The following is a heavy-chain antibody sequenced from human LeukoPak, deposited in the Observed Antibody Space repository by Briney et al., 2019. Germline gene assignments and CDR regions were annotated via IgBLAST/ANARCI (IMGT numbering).Heavy chain of an antibody. V-gene: IGHV1-46*01. CDR1: GYTFTSYY. CDR2: INPSGGST. D-gene: IGHD6-13*01. J-gene: IGHJ4*02. CDR3: ALTYSSSWYGRYYFDY. Sequence: ASVKVSCKASGYTFTSYYMHWVRQAPGQGLEWMGIINPSGGSTSYAQKFQGRVTMTRDMSTSTVYMELSRLRSDDTAVYYCALTYSSSWYGRYYFDYWGQGTLVTVSS.